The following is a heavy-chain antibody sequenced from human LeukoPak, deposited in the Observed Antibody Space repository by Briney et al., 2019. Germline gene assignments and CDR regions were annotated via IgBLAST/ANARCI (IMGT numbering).Heavy chain of an antibody. J-gene: IGHJ5*02. CDR2: IRYEGSSK. D-gene: IGHD3-10*01. CDR1: GFTFSNYG. V-gene: IGHV3-30*02. Sequence: GGSLRLSCAASGFTFSNYGMHWVRQAPDKGLEWVAFIRYEGSSKYYADSVKGRFTISRDNSKNTLYLQMDSLRPGDTAVYYCAKDLLRDRWFGESWGQGTLVTVSS. CDR3: AKDLLRDRWFGES.